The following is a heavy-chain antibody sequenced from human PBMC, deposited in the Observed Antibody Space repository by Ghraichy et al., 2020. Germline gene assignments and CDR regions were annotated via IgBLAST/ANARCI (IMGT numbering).Heavy chain of an antibody. Sequence: ASVKVSCKASGYTFSTYGISWVRQAPGQGLEWMGWISGYNGDTNYGQKFHGRVTMTTDTSTNTAYVELRSQKSDDTAVYYCASDWRVDMTVYAFDIWGQGTMVTVSS. J-gene: IGHJ3*02. CDR2: ISGYNGDT. D-gene: IGHD5-24*01. CDR3: ASDWRVDMTVYAFDI. CDR1: GYTFSTYG. V-gene: IGHV1-18*01.